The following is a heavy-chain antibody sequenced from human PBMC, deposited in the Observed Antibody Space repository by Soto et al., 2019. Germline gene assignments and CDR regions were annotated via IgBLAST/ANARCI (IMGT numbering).Heavy chain of an antibody. CDR1: GFTFSSYG. J-gene: IGHJ3*02. CDR2: ISYDGRNK. V-gene: IGHV3-30*03. Sequence: QVQLVESGGGVVQPGRSLRLSCAASGFTFSSYGMHWVRQAPGKGLEWVAVISYDGRNKYYADSVKGRFTISRDNSKNTLNLQMNSLGAEDTAVYYCARDRGSSGWYDAFDIWGQGTMVTVSS. D-gene: IGHD6-19*01. CDR3: ARDRGSSGWYDAFDI.